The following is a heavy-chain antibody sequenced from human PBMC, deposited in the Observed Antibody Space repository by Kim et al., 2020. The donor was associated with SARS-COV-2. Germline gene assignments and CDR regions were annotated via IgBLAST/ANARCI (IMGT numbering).Heavy chain of an antibody. CDR3: AKNRYSGYSPEWYFDL. J-gene: IGHJ2*01. CDR1: GFTFSSYD. D-gene: IGHD5-12*01. Sequence: GGSLRLSCAASGFTFSSYDMHWVRQAPGKGLEWVAIISFDGSDEYYADSVKGRFTISRDNSKNTLNLQMNSLRAEDTAIYYCAKNRYSGYSPEWYFDLWGRGTRVTVSS. CDR2: ISFDGSDE. V-gene: IGHV3-30*18.